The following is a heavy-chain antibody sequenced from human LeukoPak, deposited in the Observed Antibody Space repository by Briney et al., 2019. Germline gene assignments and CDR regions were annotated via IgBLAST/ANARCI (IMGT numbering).Heavy chain of an antibody. CDR1: GFTFSSYW. Sequence: PGGALRLSFAASGFTFSSYWMHGVRQAPWKELVWVSRINSDGSTTSYKGSVKGRFTTSRDNDKNTLYLQMNSMRAEDTAVYYCSRAPYDSGGYYWDYWGRGTLVTVSS. V-gene: IGHV3-74*01. D-gene: IGHD3-22*01. CDR3: SRAPYDSGGYYWDY. CDR2: INSDGSTT. J-gene: IGHJ4*02.